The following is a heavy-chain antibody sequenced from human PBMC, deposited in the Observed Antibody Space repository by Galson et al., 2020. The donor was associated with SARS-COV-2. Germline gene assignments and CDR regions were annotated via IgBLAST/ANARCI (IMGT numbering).Heavy chain of an antibody. CDR1: GGSINTGTYY. CDR2: IYYSGST. Sequence: SETLSLTCTVSGGSINTGTYYWGWIRQPQGKGLEWIGSIYYSGSTYYNPSLKSRVTISVDTSKNQFSLKLSSVTAADTAVYYCARAAERPTDIVGGYFYYGGQGSLVTVSS. D-gene: IGHD2-15*01. J-gene: IGHJ4*02. CDR3: ARAAERPTDIVGGYFYY. V-gene: IGHV4-39*01.